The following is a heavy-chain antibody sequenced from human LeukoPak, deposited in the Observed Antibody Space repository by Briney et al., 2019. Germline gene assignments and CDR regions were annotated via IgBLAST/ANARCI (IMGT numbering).Heavy chain of an antibody. CDR2: ISAYNGNT. CDR1: GYTFTSYG. Sequence: ASVKVSCKASGYTFTSYGISWVRQAPGQGLEWMGWISAYNGNTNYAQKLQGRVTMTTDTSTSTAYMELRSLGSDDTAVYYCARDRDSSSSLYYYYYGMDVWGQGTTVTVSS. D-gene: IGHD6-6*01. J-gene: IGHJ6*02. V-gene: IGHV1-18*01. CDR3: ARDRDSSSSLYYYYYGMDV.